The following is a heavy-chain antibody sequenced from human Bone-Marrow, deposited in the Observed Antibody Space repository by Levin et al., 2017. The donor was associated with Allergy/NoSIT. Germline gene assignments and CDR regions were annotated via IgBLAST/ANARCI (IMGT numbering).Heavy chain of an antibody. V-gene: IGHV3-53*01. CDR3: ARADGYYDFWSGYSRPNYGMDV. CDR2: IYSGGST. CDR1: GFTVSSNY. J-gene: IGHJ6*02. D-gene: IGHD3-3*01. Sequence: ETLSLTCAASGFTVSSNYMSWVRQAPGKGLEWVSVIYSGGSTYYADSVKGRFTISRDNSKNTLYLQMNSLRAEDTAVYYCARADGYYDFWSGYSRPNYGMDVWGQGTTVTVSS.